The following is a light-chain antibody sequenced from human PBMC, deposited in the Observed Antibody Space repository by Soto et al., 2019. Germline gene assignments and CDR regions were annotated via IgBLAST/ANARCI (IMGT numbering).Light chain of an antibody. J-gene: IGKJ1*01. CDR1: QSLSGW. CDR3: QQYKGFSRT. V-gene: IGKV1-5*01. Sequence: DIQMTQSPSTLSASVGDRVTITCRASQSLSGWLAWYRQKPGKAPKLLIYDVSNLESGVPSRFSGSGSGTEFTLTISSLQPDDFATYYCQQYKGFSRTFGQGTRVEI. CDR2: DVS.